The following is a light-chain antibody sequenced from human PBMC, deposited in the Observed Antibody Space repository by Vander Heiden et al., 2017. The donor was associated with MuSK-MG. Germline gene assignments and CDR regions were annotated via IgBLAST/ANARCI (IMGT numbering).Light chain of an antibody. Sequence: EIVLTHSPGTLSFSPGQRATLSCRASQSVSSSYLSWYQQKPGQAPRLLIYGASSRATGIPDRFSGSGSGTDFTLTISRREPEDFAVYYCQQYGSSPMYTFGQGTKLEIK. CDR3: QQYGSSPMYT. CDR2: GAS. V-gene: IGKV3-20*01. J-gene: IGKJ2*01. CDR1: QSVSSSY.